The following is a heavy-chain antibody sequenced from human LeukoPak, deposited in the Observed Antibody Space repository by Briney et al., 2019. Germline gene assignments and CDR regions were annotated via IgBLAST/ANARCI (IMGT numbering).Heavy chain of an antibody. D-gene: IGHD3-16*01. Sequence: GGSLRLSCAASGFTFSTYWMHWVRQAPGKGLVWVSHITSDGSGTNYADSVKGRFTIPRDNAQNTLYLQMNSLRAEDTAVYYCARDLITTNWFDPWGQGTLVTVSS. CDR2: ITSDGSGT. V-gene: IGHV3-74*01. CDR3: ARDLITTNWFDP. J-gene: IGHJ5*02. CDR1: GFTFSTYW.